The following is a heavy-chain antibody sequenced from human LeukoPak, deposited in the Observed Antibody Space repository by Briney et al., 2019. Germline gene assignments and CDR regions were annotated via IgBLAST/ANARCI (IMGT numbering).Heavy chain of an antibody. V-gene: IGHV1-69*13. D-gene: IGHD4-17*01. J-gene: IGHJ4*02. CDR3: ARVLSDYGDFRFDY. Sequence: SVKVSCKASGGTFSSYAISWVRQAPGQGLEWMGGIIPIFGTANYAQKFQGRVTITADESTSTAYMELSSLRSEDTAVYYCARVLSDYGDFRFDYWGQGTLVTVSS. CDR2: IIPIFGTA. CDR1: GGTFSSYA.